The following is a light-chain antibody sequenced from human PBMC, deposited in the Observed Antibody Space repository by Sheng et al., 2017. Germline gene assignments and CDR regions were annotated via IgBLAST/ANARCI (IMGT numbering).Light chain of an antibody. Sequence: EIVMTQSPVTLSVSPGERATLYCRASQSVSSSLAWYQQKPGQAPSLLMYDGSTRATGIPARFSGSGSGTEFTLTISSLQSEDFAVYYCLQYNNWPPWTFGQGTKVEIK. J-gene: IGKJ1*01. CDR3: LQYNNWPPWT. CDR2: DGS. V-gene: IGKV3-15*01. CDR1: QSVSSS.